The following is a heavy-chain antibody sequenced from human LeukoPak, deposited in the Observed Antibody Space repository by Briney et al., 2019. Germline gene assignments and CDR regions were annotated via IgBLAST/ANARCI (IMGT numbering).Heavy chain of an antibody. Sequence: QPGGSLRLSCAASGFTFSSYAMSWVRQAPGKGLEWVSAISGSGGSTYYADSVKGRFTISRDNAKNSLYLQMNSLRAEDAAVYYCARGTRFLEGNFDYWGQGTLVTVSS. CDR2: ISGSGGST. CDR3: ARGTRFLEGNFDY. D-gene: IGHD3-3*01. CDR1: GFTFSSYA. J-gene: IGHJ4*02. V-gene: IGHV3-23*01.